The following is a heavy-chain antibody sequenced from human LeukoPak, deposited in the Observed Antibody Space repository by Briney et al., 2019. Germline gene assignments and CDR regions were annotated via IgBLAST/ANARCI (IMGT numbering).Heavy chain of an antibody. CDR3: NYYDNAFDI. J-gene: IGHJ3*02. D-gene: IGHD3-22*01. CDR1: GFTFGDYA. Sequence: GGSLRLSCTASGFTFGDYAMSWVRQAPGKGVGGVAFIRGRAYGGTTEYAASVKGRFTISRDNSRSIAYLQMDSLKTEDTAVYYCNYYDNAFDIWGQGTMVTVSS. CDR2: IRGRAYGGTT. V-gene: IGHV3-49*04.